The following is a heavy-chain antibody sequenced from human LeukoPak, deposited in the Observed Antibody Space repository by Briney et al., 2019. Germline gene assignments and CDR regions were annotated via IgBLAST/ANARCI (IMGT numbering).Heavy chain of an antibody. V-gene: IGHV4-30-4*08. D-gene: IGHD4-17*01. CDR2: IYYSGST. J-gene: IGHJ4*02. CDR3: ARLEPGYGDYRFDY. Sequence: SETLSLTCTVSGGSISSGDYYWSWIRQPPGKGLEWIGYIYYSGSTNYNPSLKSRVTISVDTSKNQFSLKLSSVTAADTAVYYCARLEPGYGDYRFDYWGQGTLVTVSS. CDR1: GGSISSGDYY.